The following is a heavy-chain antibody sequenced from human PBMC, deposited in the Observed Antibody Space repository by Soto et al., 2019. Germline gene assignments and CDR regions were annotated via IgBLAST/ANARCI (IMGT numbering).Heavy chain of an antibody. J-gene: IGHJ2*01. CDR2: INHSGST. Sequence: PSETLSLTCDVYGGSFSGYIWTWIRQTPGKGLQWIGQINHSGSTNYNPSLKSRVTISVDTSKNQFSLKLSSVTATDTAVYYCARQDDSSGYYKWYFDLWGRGTLVTVSS. CDR3: ARQDDSSGYYKWYFDL. V-gene: IGHV4-34*01. CDR1: GGSFSGYI. D-gene: IGHD3-22*01.